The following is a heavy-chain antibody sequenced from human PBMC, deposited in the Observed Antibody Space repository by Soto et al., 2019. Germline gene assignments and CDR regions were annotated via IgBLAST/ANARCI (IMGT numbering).Heavy chain of an antibody. CDR3: ATGVWSGYYPTQPLFDY. V-gene: IGHV4-31*03. Sequence: SETLSLTCTVSGGSISSGGYYWSWIRQHPGKGLEWIGYIYYSGSTHYNPSLKSRVTISVDTSKNQFSLKLSSVTAADTAVYYCATGVWSGYYPTQPLFDYWGQGTLVTVS. CDR1: GGSISSGGYY. J-gene: IGHJ4*02. CDR2: IYYSGST. D-gene: IGHD3-3*01.